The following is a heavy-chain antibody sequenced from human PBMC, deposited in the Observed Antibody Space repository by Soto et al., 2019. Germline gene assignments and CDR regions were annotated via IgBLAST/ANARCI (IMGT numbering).Heavy chain of an antibody. CDR1: GGSISSYY. CDR2: IFHSGST. J-gene: IGHJ4*02. D-gene: IGHD1-26*01. Sequence: PSETLSLTCTVSGGSISSYYWSWIRQPPGKGLEWIGEIFHSGSTNYNPSLKTRVTISVDKSKNQFSLKLSSVTAADTAVYYCARVFSGSYPDYWSQGTLVTVSS. CDR3: ARVFSGSYPDY. V-gene: IGHV4-59*12.